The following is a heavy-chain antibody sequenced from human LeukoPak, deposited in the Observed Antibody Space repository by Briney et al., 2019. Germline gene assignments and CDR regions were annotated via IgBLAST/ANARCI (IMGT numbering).Heavy chain of an antibody. J-gene: IGHJ6*03. Sequence: SETLSLTCAVYGGSFSGYYWSWIRQPPGKGLEWIGEINHSGSTNYNPSLKSRVTISVDTSKNQFSLKLSSVTAADTAVYYCARQNYYYYMDVWGKGTTVTVSS. CDR1: GGSFSGYY. CDR2: INHSGST. V-gene: IGHV4-34*01. CDR3: ARQNYYYYMDV.